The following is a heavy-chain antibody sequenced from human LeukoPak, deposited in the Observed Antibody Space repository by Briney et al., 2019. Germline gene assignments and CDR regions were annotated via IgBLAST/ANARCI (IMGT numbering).Heavy chain of an antibody. J-gene: IGHJ5*02. D-gene: IGHD2-21*02. CDR2: INPSGGST. CDR3: ARGGSCNSASGGDCSHLLIA. Sequence: ASVKVSCKASGYTFGTHWMHWVRQAPGQGLEWMGIINPSGGSTTYAHKFQGRLTMTRDTSTSTVYMELSSLRSEDTAVYYCARGGSCNSASGGDCSHLLIAWGQGTLVTVSS. V-gene: IGHV1-46*01. CDR1: GYTFGTHW.